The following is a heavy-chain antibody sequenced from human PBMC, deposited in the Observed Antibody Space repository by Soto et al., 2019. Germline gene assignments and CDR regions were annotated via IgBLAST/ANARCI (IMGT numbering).Heavy chain of an antibody. D-gene: IGHD3-22*01. J-gene: IGHJ4*02. V-gene: IGHV5-51*01. CDR2: IYPGDSDT. CDR1: GYSFTSYW. Sequence: GESLKISRKGSGYSFTSYWIGWVRQMPGKGLEWMGIIYPGDSDTRYSPSFQGQVTISADKSISTAYLQWSSLKASDTAMYYCARINPPPNYYDSSGYHIDYWGQGTLVTVSS. CDR3: ARINPPPNYYDSSGYHIDY.